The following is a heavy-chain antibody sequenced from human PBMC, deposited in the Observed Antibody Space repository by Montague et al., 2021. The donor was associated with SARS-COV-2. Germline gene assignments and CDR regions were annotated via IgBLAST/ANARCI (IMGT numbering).Heavy chain of an antibody. Sequence: KTNYNPSLKSRATIFVDTSNSQFSLKLTSVTAADTAVYYCARHLRYYDWRADYWGQGTLVSVSS. CDR3: ARHLRYYDWRADY. D-gene: IGHD3-9*01. V-gene: IGHV4-34*01. CDR2: KT. J-gene: IGHJ4*02.